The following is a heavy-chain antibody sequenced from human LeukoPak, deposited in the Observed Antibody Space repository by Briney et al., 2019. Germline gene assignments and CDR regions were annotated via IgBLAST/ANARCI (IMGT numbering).Heavy chain of an antibody. J-gene: IGHJ4*02. CDR3: AKDVCTSPRCLLYFDS. CDR2: ISGFNT. V-gene: IGHV3-23*01. Sequence: PGGSLRLSCTTSGFAFSSYGMNWVRQAPGQGPEWVSGISGFNTYYADAVKGRFTIFTDNSKNVLYLQMDRLRAEATAVYSCAKDVCTSPRCLLYFDSWGQGTLVTVSS. D-gene: IGHD2-8*01. CDR1: GFAFSSYG.